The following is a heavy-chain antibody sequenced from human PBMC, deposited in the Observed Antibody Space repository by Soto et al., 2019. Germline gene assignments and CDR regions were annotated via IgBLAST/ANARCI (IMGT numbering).Heavy chain of an antibody. CDR2: ISYDGSNS. CDR1: ASTFSNYI. J-gene: IGHJ6*02. CDR3: AGGDNYYALGV. V-gene: IGHV3-30*04. D-gene: IGHD2-15*01. Sequence: QLQLVESGGGVVQPGRSLRLSCAASASTFSNYIMHWVRQAPGKGLEWVAFISYDGSNSNYADFVEGRFTISRDNPKNMLYLQLSSLRPDDTAVYYCAGGDNYYALGVWGQGNTGTVSS.